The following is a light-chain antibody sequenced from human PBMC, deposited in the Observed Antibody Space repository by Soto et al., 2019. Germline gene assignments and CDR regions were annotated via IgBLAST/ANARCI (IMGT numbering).Light chain of an antibody. CDR2: HAS. Sequence: IVLTQSPGTMSLSPGERATLSCRASQRVSSSYLAWYQQKPGQAPRLLICHASSRATGIPDRFSGGGSGTDFTLTISRLEPEDFAVYYCHQYGGQGTVGQGTKLDSK. V-gene: IGKV3-20*01. CDR3: HQYGGQGT. J-gene: IGKJ1*01. CDR1: QRVSSSY.